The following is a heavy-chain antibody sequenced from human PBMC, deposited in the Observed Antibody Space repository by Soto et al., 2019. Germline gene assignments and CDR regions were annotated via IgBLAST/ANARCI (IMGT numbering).Heavy chain of an antibody. CDR2: INAGNGNT. D-gene: IGHD3-10*01. V-gene: IGHV1-3*01. CDR3: ARDILGFGELTLFDP. Sequence: ASVKVSCKASGYTFTSYAMHWVRQAPGQRLEWMGWINAGNGNTKYSQKFQGRVTITRDTSASTAYMELSSLRSEDTAVYYCARDILGFGELTLFDPWAREPWSPSPQ. J-gene: IGHJ5*02. CDR1: GYTFTSYA.